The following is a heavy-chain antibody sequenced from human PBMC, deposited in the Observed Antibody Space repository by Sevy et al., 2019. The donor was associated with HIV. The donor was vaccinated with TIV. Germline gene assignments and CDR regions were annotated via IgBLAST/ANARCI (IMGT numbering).Heavy chain of an antibody. CDR1: GFTFSKYS. CDR2: LSFGCGEI. V-gene: IGHV3-23*01. CDR3: AREGCTKPHDY. Sequence: GGSLSLSCAASGFTFSKYSMSWVRQPPGKGMEWVSTLSFGCGEINYADSVKSRFTISRDNSKSSVYLQMNNLRPEDTAVYYCAREGCTKPHDYWGQGTLVTVSS. D-gene: IGHD2-8*01. J-gene: IGHJ4*02.